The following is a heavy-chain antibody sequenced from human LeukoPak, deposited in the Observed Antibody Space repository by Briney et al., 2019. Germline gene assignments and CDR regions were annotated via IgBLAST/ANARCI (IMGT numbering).Heavy chain of an antibody. CDR1: GYTFTGHY. V-gene: IGHV1-2*02. Sequence: ASVKVSCKASGYTFTGHYMHWVRQAPGQGLEWLGWINPNSGGTNYAQKFQGRVTMTRDTSISTAYMELSRLRSDDTAVYYCARDYFPVAGTDYWGQGTLVTVSS. CDR2: INPNSGGT. D-gene: IGHD6-19*01. J-gene: IGHJ4*02. CDR3: ARDYFPVAGTDY.